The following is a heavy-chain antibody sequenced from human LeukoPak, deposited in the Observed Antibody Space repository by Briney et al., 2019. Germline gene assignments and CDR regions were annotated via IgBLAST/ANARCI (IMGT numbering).Heavy chain of an antibody. CDR3: TRVLQLGIRTAYYFDY. CDR2: IRSKAYGGTT. V-gene: IGHV3-49*04. CDR1: GFTFGNYA. D-gene: IGHD1-14*01. Sequence: PGGSLRLSCTASGFTFGNYAMSWVRQAPGKGLEWVGFIRSKAYGGTTEYAASVKGRFTISRDDSKSIAYLQMNSLKTEDTAVYYCTRVLQLGIRTAYYFDYWGQGTLVTVSS. J-gene: IGHJ4*02.